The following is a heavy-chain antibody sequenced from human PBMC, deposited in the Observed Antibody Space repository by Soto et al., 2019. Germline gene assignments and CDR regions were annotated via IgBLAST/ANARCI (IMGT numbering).Heavy chain of an antibody. CDR3: ARDQGNSYDY. CDR2: ISSSSSYI. CDR1: GFTYSSYS. J-gene: IGHJ4*02. Sequence: EVQLVESGGGLVKPGGSLRLSCAASGFTYSSYSLNWVRQAPGKGLEWVSSISSSSSYIYYEDSVRGRFTISRDNAKKALYLQMNSLRADATDVYYCARDQGNSYDYWGQGTLVTVSS. D-gene: IGHD6-6*01. V-gene: IGHV3-21*01.